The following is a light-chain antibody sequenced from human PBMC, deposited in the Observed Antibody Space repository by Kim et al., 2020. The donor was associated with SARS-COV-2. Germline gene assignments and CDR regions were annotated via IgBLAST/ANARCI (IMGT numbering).Light chain of an antibody. Sequence: QSVLTQPSSASGTPGQRVTISCSGSSSNIGKNTVYWYQQLPGMAPKLLTSTNNYRPSGVPDRFSGSKSGTSASLAISGLQSEDEAEYYCAAWDGGLNVWMFGGGTQLTVL. CDR1: SSNIGKNT. J-gene: IGLJ3*02. CDR3: AAWDGGLNVWM. CDR2: TNN. V-gene: IGLV1-44*01.